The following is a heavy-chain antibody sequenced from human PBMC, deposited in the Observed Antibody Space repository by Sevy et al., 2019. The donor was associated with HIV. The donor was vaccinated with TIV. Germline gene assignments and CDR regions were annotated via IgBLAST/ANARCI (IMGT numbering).Heavy chain of an antibody. CDR2: IYYSGST. CDR3: ARERPERETGGNGFYFDY. D-gene: IGHD5-12*01. V-gene: IGHV4-31*03. CDR1: GGSISSGGYY. Sequence: SETLSLTCTVSGGSISSGGYYWSWIRQHTGKGLEWIGYIYYSGSTYYNPSLKSRVTISVDTSKNQFSLKLSSVTAADTAVYYCARERPERETGGNGFYFDYWGQGTLVTVSS. J-gene: IGHJ4*02.